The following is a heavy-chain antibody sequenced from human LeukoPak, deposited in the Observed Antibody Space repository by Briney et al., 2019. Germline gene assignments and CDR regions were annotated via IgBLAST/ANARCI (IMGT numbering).Heavy chain of an antibody. CDR1: GFTFSNAW. D-gene: IGHD1-1*01. Sequence: PGGSLRLSCAASGFTFSNAWMSWVRQAPGKGLEWVGRIKKKIDGETTDYAAPVKGRFTISRDDSKNTLYLEMNSLKSDDTAVYYCAAGTGTSDFDYWGQGTLVTVSS. J-gene: IGHJ4*02. CDR3: AAGTGTSDFDY. V-gene: IGHV3-15*01. CDR2: IKKKIDGETT.